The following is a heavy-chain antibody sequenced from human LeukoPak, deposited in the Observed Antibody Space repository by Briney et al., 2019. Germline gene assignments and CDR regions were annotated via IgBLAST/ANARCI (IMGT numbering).Heavy chain of an antibody. CDR3: AKVGGIRRSYAYYFDY. J-gene: IGHJ4*02. V-gene: IGHV3-30*04. CDR1: GFTFSSYA. CDR2: ISYDGSNK. Sequence: PGGSLRLSCAASGFTFSSYAMHWVRQAPGKGLEWVAVISYDGSNKYYADSVKGRFTISRDNSKNTLYLQMNSLRAEDTAVYYCAKVGGIRRSYAYYFDYWGQGTLVTVSS. D-gene: IGHD1-26*01.